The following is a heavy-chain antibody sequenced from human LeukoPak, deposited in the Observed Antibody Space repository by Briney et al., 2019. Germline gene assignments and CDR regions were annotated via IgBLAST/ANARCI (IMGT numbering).Heavy chain of an antibody. V-gene: IGHV3-9*01. CDR2: ISWNSGSI. Sequence: PGGSLRLSCAASGFTFDDYAMHWVRQAPGKGLEWVSGISWNSGSIGYADSVKGRFTISRDNAKNSLYLQMNSLRAEDTALYYCAKVGYNWNDMGLDYWGQGTLVTVSS. D-gene: IGHD1-1*01. CDR3: AKVGYNWNDMGLDY. CDR1: GFTFDDYA. J-gene: IGHJ4*02.